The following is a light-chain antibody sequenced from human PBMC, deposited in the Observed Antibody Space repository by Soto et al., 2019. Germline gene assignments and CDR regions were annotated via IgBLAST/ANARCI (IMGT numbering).Light chain of an antibody. Sequence: QSVLTQPASVSGSPGQSITISCTGTSSDVGSYNLVSWYQQHPGKAPKLIIYEDNKRPSGVSHRFSASKSDNTASLAISGLQAEDEADYYCYSYAGDNTVIFGGGTKLTVL. CDR1: SSDVGSYNL. J-gene: IGLJ2*01. CDR2: EDN. CDR3: YSYAGDNTVI. V-gene: IGLV2-23*01.